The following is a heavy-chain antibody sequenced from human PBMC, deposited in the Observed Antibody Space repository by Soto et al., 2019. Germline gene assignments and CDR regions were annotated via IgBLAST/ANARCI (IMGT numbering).Heavy chain of an antibody. CDR2: FDPEDGET. V-gene: IGHV1-24*01. CDR3: ATDLATIRLSEWLPEFDP. Sequence: XSVKVPSKVSGDTLTELSMHWVRQTPGKGLEWMGGFDPEDGETIYAQKFQGRVTMTEDTSTDTAYMELSSLRSEDTAVYYCATDLATIRLSEWLPEFDPWGQGTLVTVSS. CDR1: GDTLTELS. J-gene: IGHJ5*02. D-gene: IGHD3-3*01.